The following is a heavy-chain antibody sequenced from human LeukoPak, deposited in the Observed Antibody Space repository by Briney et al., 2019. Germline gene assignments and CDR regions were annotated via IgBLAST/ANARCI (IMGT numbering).Heavy chain of an antibody. D-gene: IGHD6-19*01. J-gene: IGHJ6*02. CDR3: AIRYSSGQNLRNYYYYYGMDV. Sequence: GGSLRLSCAASGFTFSSYSMNWVRQAPGKGLEWGSSISSNSSYIYYADSVKGRFTISRDNAKNSLYLQMNSLRAEDTAVYYCAIRYSSGQNLRNYYYYYGMDVWGQGTTVTVSS. CDR1: GFTFSSYS. V-gene: IGHV3-21*04. CDR2: ISSNSSYI.